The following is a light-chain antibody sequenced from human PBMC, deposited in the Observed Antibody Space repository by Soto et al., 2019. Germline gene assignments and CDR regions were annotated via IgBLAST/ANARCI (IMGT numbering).Light chain of an antibody. CDR1: QSISSY. V-gene: IGKV1-39*01. CDR2: AAS. Sequence: DIHMTQSPSSLSASVGDRVAITCRASQSISSYLNWYQKKPGKDPKLLIFAASSLQSGVPSRFSGSRSGPDFNLTISSLQTEDFATYYCQQRYSSTPTFGQGTKLDIK. J-gene: IGKJ1*01. CDR3: QQRYSSTPT.